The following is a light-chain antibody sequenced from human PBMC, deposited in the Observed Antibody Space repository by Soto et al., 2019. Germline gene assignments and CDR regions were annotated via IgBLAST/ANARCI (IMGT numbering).Light chain of an antibody. CDR3: QQFGSSLLT. CDR2: VTS. V-gene: IGKV3-20*01. Sequence: EIALTQSPGTLSLSPGESATLSCRASQSVGSSYLAWYQQKPGQAPRLLIYVTSRRATGIPDRFRGSGSGTDFTLTISRLEPEDYAIYYCQQFGSSLLTFGGGTKVEIK. J-gene: IGKJ4*01. CDR1: QSVGSSY.